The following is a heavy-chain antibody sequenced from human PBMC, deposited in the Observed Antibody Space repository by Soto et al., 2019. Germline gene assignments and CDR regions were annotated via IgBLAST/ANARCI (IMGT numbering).Heavy chain of an antibody. Sequence: QVQLVQSGAVVKKPGSSVKVSCKASGGTFSSYAISWVRQAPGQWIEWMGGIIPIYGTANYAQKFQGRVTITADESTSTAYMERSSLRSEDTAVYYCARVRVTAASYYYYGMDVWGQGTTVTVSS. V-gene: IGHV1-69*01. CDR2: IIPIYGTA. CDR1: GGTFSSYA. J-gene: IGHJ6*02. CDR3: ARVRVTAASYYYYGMDV. D-gene: IGHD2-21*02.